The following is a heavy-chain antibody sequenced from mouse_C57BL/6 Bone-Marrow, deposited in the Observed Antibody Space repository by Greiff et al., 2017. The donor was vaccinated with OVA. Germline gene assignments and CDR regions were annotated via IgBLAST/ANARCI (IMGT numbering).Heavy chain of an antibody. D-gene: IGHD2-10*02. V-gene: IGHV1-59*01. CDR3: ARSDGYGY. J-gene: IGHJ2*01. CDR1: GYTFTSYW. CDR2: IDPSDSYT. Sequence: QVQLQQSGAELVRPGTSVKLSCKASGYTFTSYWMHWVKQRPGQGLEWIGVIDPSDSYTNYNQKFKGKATLTVDTSSSTAYMQLSSLTSEDSAVYYCARSDGYGYWGQGTTLTVSS.